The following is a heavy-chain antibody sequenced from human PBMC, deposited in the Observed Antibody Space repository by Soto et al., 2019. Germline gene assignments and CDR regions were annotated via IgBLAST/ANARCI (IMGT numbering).Heavy chain of an antibody. V-gene: IGHV3-30*18. CDR3: ANRNDFWSAPGSWFDP. J-gene: IGHJ5*02. D-gene: IGHD3-3*01. CDR1: GFTFSSYG. Sequence: QVQLVESGGGVVQPGRSLRLSCAASGFTFSSYGMHWVRQAPGKGLEWVAVISYDGSNKYYADSVKGRFTISRDNSKNTLYLQMNSLRAEDTAVYYCANRNDFWSAPGSWFDPWGQGTLVTVSS. CDR2: ISYDGSNK.